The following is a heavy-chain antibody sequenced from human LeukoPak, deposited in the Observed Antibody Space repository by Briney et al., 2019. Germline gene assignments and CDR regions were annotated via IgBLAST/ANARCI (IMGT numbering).Heavy chain of an antibody. CDR3: ASLYSSGWYAGDY. D-gene: IGHD6-19*01. V-gene: IGHV3-33*01. Sequence: GGSLRLSCAASGFTSSSYGMHWVRQAPGKGLEWVAVIWYDGSNKYYADSVKGRFTISRDNSKNTLYLQMNSLRAEDTAVYYCASLYSSGWYAGDYWGQGTLVTVSS. J-gene: IGHJ4*02. CDR1: GFTSSSYG. CDR2: IWYDGSNK.